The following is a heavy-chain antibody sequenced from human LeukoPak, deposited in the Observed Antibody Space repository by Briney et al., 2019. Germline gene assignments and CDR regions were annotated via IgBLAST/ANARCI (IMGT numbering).Heavy chain of an antibody. CDR1: GFTVSSNY. CDR2: IYSGDSI. CDR3: AKTRPLDSSSWSHGDY. V-gene: IGHV3-53*01. J-gene: IGHJ4*02. D-gene: IGHD6-13*01. Sequence: GGSLRLSCAASGFTVSSNYMSWVRQAPGKGLEWVSVIYSGDSIYYADSVKGRFTISRDNSKNTLYLQMNSLRADDTAVYFCAKTRPLDSSSWSHGDYWGQGTLVTVSS.